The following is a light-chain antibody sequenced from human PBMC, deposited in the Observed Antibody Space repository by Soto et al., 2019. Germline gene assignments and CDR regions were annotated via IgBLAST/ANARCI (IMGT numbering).Light chain of an antibody. CDR1: TSDVGGYNL. V-gene: IGLV2-23*02. Sequence: QSALTQPASVSGSPGQSISISCTGSTSDVGGYNLVSWYQQHPGKAPKLMIFEVTKRPSGISNRFSGSKSGNTASLTISGLQAEDDADYYCSSYAGSSSFVFGGGTKVTVL. CDR2: EVT. J-gene: IGLJ2*01. CDR3: SSYAGSSSFV.